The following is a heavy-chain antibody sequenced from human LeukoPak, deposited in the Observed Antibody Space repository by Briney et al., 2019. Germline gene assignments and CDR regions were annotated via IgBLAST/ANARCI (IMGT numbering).Heavy chain of an antibody. V-gene: IGHV3-23*01. CDR2: ITGSGGNT. J-gene: IGHJ4*02. CDR3: AKWGDYDVLTGYYDSDY. D-gene: IGHD3-9*01. Sequence: GGSLRLSCAASGFTFSNYAMSWVSQAPGKGLEWVSAITGSGGNTYYADSVKGRFTISRDNSKNTVFLQMNSLRAEDTAVYYCAKWGDYDVLTGYYDSDYWGQGTLVTVSS. CDR1: GFTFSNYA.